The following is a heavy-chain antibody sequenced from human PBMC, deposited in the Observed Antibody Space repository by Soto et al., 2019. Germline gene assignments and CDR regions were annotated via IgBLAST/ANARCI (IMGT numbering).Heavy chain of an antibody. D-gene: IGHD5-12*01. V-gene: IGHV1-69*14. CDR3: ATHPMATITYYDGMDV. J-gene: IGHJ6*02. CDR1: GGTFSSYA. CDR2: IIPIFGTA. Sequence: QVQLVQSGAEVKKPESSVKVSCKASGGTFSSYAISWVRQAPGQGLEWMGGIIPIFGTANYAQKFQGRVTMTADKATSTAYMELSSLRSEDTAVYYCATHPMATITYYDGMDVWGQGTTVTVSS.